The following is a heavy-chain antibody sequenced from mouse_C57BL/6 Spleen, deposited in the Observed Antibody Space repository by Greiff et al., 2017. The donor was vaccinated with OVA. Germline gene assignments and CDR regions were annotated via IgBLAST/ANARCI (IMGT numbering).Heavy chain of an antibody. J-gene: IGHJ4*01. CDR1: GYTFTDYY. Sequence: EVQLQQSGPELVKPGASVKISCKASGYTFTDYYMNWVKQSHGKSLEWIGDINPNNGGTSYNQKFKGKATLTVDKSSSTAYMELRSLTSEDSAVYYCARGGLRRAMDYWGQGTSVTVSS. CDR2: INPNNGGT. V-gene: IGHV1-26*01. CDR3: ARGGLRRAMDY. D-gene: IGHD2-4*01.